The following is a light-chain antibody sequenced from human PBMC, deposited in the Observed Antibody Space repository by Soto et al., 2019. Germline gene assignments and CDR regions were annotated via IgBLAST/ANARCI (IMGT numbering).Light chain of an antibody. CDR3: QQFNSYPLT. J-gene: IGKJ4*01. V-gene: IGKV1-9*01. CDR1: QGISTY. CDR2: VAS. Sequence: DIPLTQSPSFLSASVGDRVTITCRASQGISTYLAWYQQEPGKAPKLLIYVASSLQSGVPSRFSGSGSGTEFTLTINSLQPEDFATYYCQQFNSYPLTLGGGTK.